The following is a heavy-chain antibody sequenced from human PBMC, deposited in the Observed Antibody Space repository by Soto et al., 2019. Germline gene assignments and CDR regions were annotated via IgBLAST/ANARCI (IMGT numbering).Heavy chain of an antibody. CDR3: VRQATDHTDYYYSAMDV. J-gene: IGHJ6*02. CDR1: VDSITTSGYY. Sequence: PSETLSLTCNVSVDSITTSGYYWYWIRQPPGKGLEWIGSIYSSGRTYYNPSLNSRVTISLDTAKNQIYLKLNSVTAADTAVHYCVRQATDHTDYYYSAMDVWGQGTTVTVSS. CDR2: IYSSGRT. V-gene: IGHV4-39*01. D-gene: IGHD2-8*02.